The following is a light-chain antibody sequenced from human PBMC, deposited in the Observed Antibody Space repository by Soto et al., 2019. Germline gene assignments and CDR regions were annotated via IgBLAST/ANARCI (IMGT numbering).Light chain of an antibody. J-gene: IGLJ1*01. V-gene: IGLV2-11*01. Sequence: QSALIQPPSVSGSPGQSVTISCTGTSSDVGNCDYVSWHQQNPGTVPKPMIYYVNTQPSGVPDRFSDSKSAKTASMTISGLQAEDEVEYCRCSDTSNATLVFETGTKLTVL. CDR3: CSDTSNATLV. CDR2: YVN. CDR1: SSDVGNCDY.